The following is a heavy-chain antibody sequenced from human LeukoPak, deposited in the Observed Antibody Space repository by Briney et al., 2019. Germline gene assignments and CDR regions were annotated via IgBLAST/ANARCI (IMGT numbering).Heavy chain of an antibody. Sequence: GGSLRLSCAASGFTFSSYGMHWVRQAPGKGLEWVAVISYDGSNKYYADSVKGRFTISRDNSKNTLYLQMNSLRAEDAAVYYCANLYSSSYFDYWGQGTLVTVSS. CDR3: ANLYSSSYFDY. D-gene: IGHD6-13*01. J-gene: IGHJ4*02. CDR2: ISYDGSNK. V-gene: IGHV3-30*18. CDR1: GFTFSSYG.